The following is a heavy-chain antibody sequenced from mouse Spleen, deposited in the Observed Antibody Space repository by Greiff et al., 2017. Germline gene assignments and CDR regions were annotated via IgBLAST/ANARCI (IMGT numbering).Heavy chain of an antibody. D-gene: IGHD1-1*02. CDR1: GYTFTDYE. CDR2: IDPETGGT. Sequence: QVQLQQSGAELVRPGASVTLSCKASGYTFTDYEMHWVKQTPVHGLEWIGAIDPETGGTAYNQKFKGKAILTADKSSSTAYMELRSLTSEDSAVYYCTRGDDGRGMDYWGQGTSVTVSS. V-gene: IGHV1-15*01. CDR3: TRGDDGRGMDY. J-gene: IGHJ4*01.